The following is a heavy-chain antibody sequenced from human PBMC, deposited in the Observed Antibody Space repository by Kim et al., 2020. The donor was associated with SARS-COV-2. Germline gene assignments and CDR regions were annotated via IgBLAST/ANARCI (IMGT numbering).Heavy chain of an antibody. Sequence: GGSLRLSCAASGFTFSSYAMHWVRQAPGKGLEWVAVISYDGSNKYYADSVKGRFTISRDNSKNTLYLQMNSLRAEDTAVYYCARDPYSSSWHTFDYWGQGTLVTVSS. CDR1: GFTFSSYA. CDR2: ISYDGSNK. D-gene: IGHD6-13*01. J-gene: IGHJ4*02. CDR3: ARDPYSSSWHTFDY. V-gene: IGHV3-30-3*01.